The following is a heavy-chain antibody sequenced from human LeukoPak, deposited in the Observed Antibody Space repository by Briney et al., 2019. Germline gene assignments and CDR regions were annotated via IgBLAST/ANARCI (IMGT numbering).Heavy chain of an antibody. V-gene: IGHV4-4*07. Sequence: SETLSLTCTVSGGSISSYYWRWLRQPAGEGLEWMVRIYTSGSHTLHPSLKSRVTISVDKSKNQFSLKLSSVTAAETAVYYCARDLPPYCSGGSCYSGAYYYYMDVWGKGTTVTVSS. CDR2: IYTSGSH. CDR3: ARDLPPYCSGGSCYSGAYYYYMDV. CDR1: GGSISSYY. J-gene: IGHJ6*03. D-gene: IGHD2-15*01.